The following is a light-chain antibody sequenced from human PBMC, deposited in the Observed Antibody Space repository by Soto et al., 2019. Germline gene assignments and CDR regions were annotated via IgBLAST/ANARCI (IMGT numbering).Light chain of an antibody. CDR1: QSVSSW. CDR3: QQFSSYSRT. CDR2: TAS. Sequence: DSQMTQSPSTLAASVGDRVTITCRASQSVSSWLAWYQQKPGKAPKLLIYTASNLDSGVPSRFSGSGSGTEFTITISSLQPDDFATDYCQQFSSYSRTVGEGTKV. J-gene: IGKJ1*01. V-gene: IGKV1-5*01.